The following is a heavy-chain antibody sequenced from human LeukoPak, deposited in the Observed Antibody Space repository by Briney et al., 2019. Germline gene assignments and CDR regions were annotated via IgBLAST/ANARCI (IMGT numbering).Heavy chain of an antibody. V-gene: IGHV1-69*01. D-gene: IGHD2-8*01. Sequence: SVKVSCKASGGTFSRYAISWVRQAPGQGLEWMGGIIPIFGTANYAQKFQGRVTITADESTSTAYMELSSLRSEDTAVYYCARCGMLALGYYYYYYMDVWGKGTTVTVSS. CDR1: GGTFSRYA. CDR2: IIPIFGTA. J-gene: IGHJ6*03. CDR3: ARCGMLALGYYYYYYMDV.